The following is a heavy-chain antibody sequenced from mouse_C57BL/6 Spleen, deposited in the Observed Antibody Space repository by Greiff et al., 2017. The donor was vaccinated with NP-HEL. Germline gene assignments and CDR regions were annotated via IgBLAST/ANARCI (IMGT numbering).Heavy chain of an antibody. CDR1: GFNIKDDY. CDR3: TTPTTVVAFDY. V-gene: IGHV14-4*01. D-gene: IGHD1-1*01. Sequence: EVKLQESGAELVRPGASVKLSCTASGFNIKDDYMHWVKQRPEQGLEWIGWIDPENGDTEYASKFQGKATITADTSSNTAYLQLSSLTSEDTAVYYCTTPTTVVAFDYWGQGTTLTVSS. J-gene: IGHJ2*01. CDR2: IDPENGDT.